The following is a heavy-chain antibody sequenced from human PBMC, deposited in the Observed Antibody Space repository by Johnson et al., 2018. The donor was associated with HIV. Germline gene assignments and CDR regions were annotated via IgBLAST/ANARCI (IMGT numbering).Heavy chain of an antibody. D-gene: IGHD6-13*01. CDR3: ARVGQLARTHAFDI. V-gene: IGHV3-11*04. CDR2: ISSSGSSV. CDR1: GFTFSAYY. J-gene: IGHJ3*02. Sequence: QVQLVESGGGVVQPGRSLRLSCAASGFTFSAYYMSWIRQAPGKGLECLAYISSSGSSVYYTDSVKGRFTISRDNTKNSLHLQMNSLRAEDTAVYYCARVGQLARTHAFDIWGQGTMVTVSS.